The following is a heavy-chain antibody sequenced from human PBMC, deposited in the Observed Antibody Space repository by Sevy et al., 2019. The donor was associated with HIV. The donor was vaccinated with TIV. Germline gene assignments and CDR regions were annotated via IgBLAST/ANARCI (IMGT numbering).Heavy chain of an antibody. J-gene: IGHJ4*02. CDR2: ISRSSGTI. V-gene: IGHV3-48*01. Sequence: GGSLRLSCVTSGFSFSSYSMNWVRQAPGKGLEWVSYISRSSGTIRYAHSVKGRLTISRDNAKNSLFLQMNSLRAEDTAVYYCARDDHWAFDYWGQGALVTVSS. CDR3: ARDDHWAFDY. CDR1: GFSFSSYS. D-gene: IGHD7-27*01.